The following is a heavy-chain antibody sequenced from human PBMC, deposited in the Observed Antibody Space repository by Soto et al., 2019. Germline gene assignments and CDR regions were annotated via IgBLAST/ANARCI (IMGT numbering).Heavy chain of an antibody. CDR2: IWYDGSNK. Sequence: GESLKISCAASGFTFSSYGMHWVRQAPGKGLEWVAVIWYDGSNKYYADSVKGRFTISRDNSKNTLYLQMNSLRAEDTAVYYCARDSRAAFDIWGQGTMVTVSS. V-gene: IGHV3-33*01. CDR1: GFTFSSYG. J-gene: IGHJ3*02. CDR3: ARDSRAAFDI.